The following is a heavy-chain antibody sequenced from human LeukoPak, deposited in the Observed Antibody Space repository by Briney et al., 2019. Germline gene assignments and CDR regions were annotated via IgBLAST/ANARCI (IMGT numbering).Heavy chain of an antibody. J-gene: IGHJ4*02. V-gene: IGHV3-30*04. CDR1: GFIFSNYT. CDR3: AGGTYCSSTSCYVHFDF. D-gene: IGHD2-2*01. CDR2: ISYDGSNK. Sequence: PGRSLRLSCAASGFIFSNYTMHWVRQAPGKGLEWVAVISYDGSNKYYADSVKGRFTISRDNSNNTLYLQMNSLRDDDTAVYYCAGGTYCSSTSCYVHFDFWGQGTLVTVSS.